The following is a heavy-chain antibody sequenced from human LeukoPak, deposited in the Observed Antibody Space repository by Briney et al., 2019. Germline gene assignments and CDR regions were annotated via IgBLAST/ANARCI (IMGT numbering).Heavy chain of an antibody. CDR3: ANSVLRYSLGY. Sequence: GRSLRLSCAASGFTFDDYAMHWVRQAPGKGLEWVSGISWNSGSIGYADSVKGRFTISRDNAKNTLYLQMNSLRAEDTAVYYCANSVLRYSLGYWGQGSLVTVSS. V-gene: IGHV3-9*01. D-gene: IGHD3-9*01. CDR2: ISWNSGSI. CDR1: GFTFDDYA. J-gene: IGHJ4*02.